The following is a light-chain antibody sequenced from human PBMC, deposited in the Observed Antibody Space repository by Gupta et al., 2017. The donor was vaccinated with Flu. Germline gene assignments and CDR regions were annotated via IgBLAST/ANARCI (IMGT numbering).Light chain of an antibody. J-gene: IGKJ2*04. CDR1: QSLLHSNGYNY. Sequence: DIVMTHSPLSLPVTPGEPASISCRSSQSLLHSNGYNYLDWYLQKPGQSPQLLIYLGSNRASGVPDRFSGSGSGTDFTLKISRVEAEDVGVYYCMQALQTPPCSFGQGTKLEIK. V-gene: IGKV2-28*01. CDR2: LGS. CDR3: MQALQTPPCS.